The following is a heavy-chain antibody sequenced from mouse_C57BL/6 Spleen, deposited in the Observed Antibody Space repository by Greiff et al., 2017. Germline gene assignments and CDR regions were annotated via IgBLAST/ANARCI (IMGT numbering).Heavy chain of an antibody. V-gene: IGHV6-3*01. CDR2: IRLKSDNYAT. D-gene: IGHD1-1*01. CDR3: TGSSYPYWYFDV. CDR1: GFTFSNYW. J-gene: IGHJ1*03. Sequence: EVQRVESGGGLVQPGGSMKLSCVASGFTFSNYWMNWVRQSPEKGLEWVAQIRLKSDNYATHYAESVKGRFTISRDDSKSSVYLQMNNLRAEDTGIYYCTGSSYPYWYFDVWGTGTTVTVSS.